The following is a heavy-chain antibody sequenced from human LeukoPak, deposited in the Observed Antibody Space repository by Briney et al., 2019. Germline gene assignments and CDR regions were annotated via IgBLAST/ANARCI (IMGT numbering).Heavy chain of an antibody. J-gene: IGHJ6*02. V-gene: IGHV5-51*01. CDR1: GYSFTSYW. CDR3: ARVGVNDDYSYYYGMDV. D-gene: IGHD3-22*01. CDR2: IYPGDSDT. Sequence: GESLKISCQGSGYSFTSYWIGWVRQMPGKGLEWMGIIYPGDSDTRYSPSFQGQVTISADKSISTAYLQWSSLKASDTAMYYCARVGVNDDYSYYYGMDVWGQGTTVTVSS.